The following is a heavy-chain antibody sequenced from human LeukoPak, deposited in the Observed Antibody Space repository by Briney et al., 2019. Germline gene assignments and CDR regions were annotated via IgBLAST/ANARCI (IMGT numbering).Heavy chain of an antibody. V-gene: IGHV3-9*01. J-gene: IGHJ4*02. D-gene: IGHD3-22*01. CDR2: ISWNSGSI. CDR1: GFTFYDYA. CDR3: AKDSSDYYDSSGSLDY. Sequence: GGSLRLSCAASGFTFYDYAMHWVRQAPGKGLEWVSGISWNSGSIGYADSVKGRFTISRDNAKNSLYLQMNSLRAEDTALYYCAKDSSDYYDSSGSLDYWGQGTLVTVSS.